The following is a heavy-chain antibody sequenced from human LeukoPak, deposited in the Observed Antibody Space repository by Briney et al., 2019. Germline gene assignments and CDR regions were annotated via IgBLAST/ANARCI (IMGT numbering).Heavy chain of an antibody. V-gene: IGHV3-23*01. J-gene: IGHJ1*01. Sequence: GGSLRLSCAASGFTFSSYAMSWVRQAPGKGLEWVSAISGSGGSTYYADSVKGRFTISRDNSKNALYLQMNSLRAEDTAVYYCARDVRYYYDSSGYYPEYFQHWGQGTLVTVSS. CDR2: ISGSGGST. CDR1: GFTFSSYA. D-gene: IGHD3-22*01. CDR3: ARDVRYYYDSSGYYPEYFQH.